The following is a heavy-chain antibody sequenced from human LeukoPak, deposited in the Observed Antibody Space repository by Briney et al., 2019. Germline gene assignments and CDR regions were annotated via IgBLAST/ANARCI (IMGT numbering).Heavy chain of an antibody. CDR2: IYPGDSDT. Sequence: GESLKISCKGSGYSFTSYWIGWVRQMPGQGLEWMGIIYPGDSDTRYSPSFQGQVTISVDKSISTAYLQWSSLKASDTAMYYCARRLGGYCSGGSCYFDYWGQGTLVTVSS. CDR1: GYSFTSYW. J-gene: IGHJ4*02. CDR3: ARRLGGYCSGGSCYFDY. V-gene: IGHV5-51*01. D-gene: IGHD2-15*01.